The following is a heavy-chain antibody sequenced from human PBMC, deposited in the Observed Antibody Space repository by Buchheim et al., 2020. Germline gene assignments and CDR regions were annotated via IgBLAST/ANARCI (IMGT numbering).Heavy chain of an antibody. CDR2: IHYSGST. J-gene: IGHJ4*02. CDR3: ARGGISTTASAHFGY. D-gene: IGHD1-7*01. V-gene: IGHV4-59*01. CDR1: GGSISSYY. Sequence: QVQLQESGPGLVKPSETLSLTCTVSGGSISSYYWSWIRQPPGKGLEWIAYIHYSGSTNYNPSLKSRVTISVDKSKNQFSLKMRSVTAADTAVYYCARGGISTTASAHFGYWGQGTL.